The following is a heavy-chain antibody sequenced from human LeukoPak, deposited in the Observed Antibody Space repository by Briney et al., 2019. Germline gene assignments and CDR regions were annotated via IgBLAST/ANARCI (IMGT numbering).Heavy chain of an antibody. CDR3: ASEKNYGDKYFDS. Sequence: VASVKVSCKASGYTFTGYYLHWVRQAPGQGLEWMRIINRGDGITGHAQRFQGRVTLTRDTSTSTVYMELSSLRSEDTAIYYCASEKNYGDKYFDSWGQGTVVTVSS. D-gene: IGHD4-17*01. V-gene: IGHV1-46*01. CDR2: INRGDGIT. CDR1: GYTFTGYY. J-gene: IGHJ4*02.